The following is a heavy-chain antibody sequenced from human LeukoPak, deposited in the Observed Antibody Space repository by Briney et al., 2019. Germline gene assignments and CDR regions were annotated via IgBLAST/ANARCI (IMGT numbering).Heavy chain of an antibody. CDR2: IRGRGDGT. CDR3: GRDPNGDYIGAFDF. D-gene: IGHD4-17*01. J-gene: IGHJ3*01. V-gene: IGHV3-23*01. Sequence: HPGGSLRLSCAASGFTFSSYAMSWVRQAPGKGLEWVSSIRGRGDGTSYADSVKGRFTMSRDNSKNTLYLQMDSLRAEDTAMYYCGRDPNGDYIGAFDFWGQGTLVTVSS. CDR1: GFTFSSYA.